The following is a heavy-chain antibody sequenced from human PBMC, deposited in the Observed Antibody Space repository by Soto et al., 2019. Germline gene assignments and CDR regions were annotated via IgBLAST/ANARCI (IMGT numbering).Heavy chain of an antibody. CDR2: ISYDGSNK. CDR3: AKDPSYYYGSGSYYNRGYYYYYYMDV. D-gene: IGHD3-10*01. CDR1: GFTFSSYG. Sequence: GGSLRLSCAASGFTFSSYGMHWVRQAPGKGLEWVAVISYDGSNKYYEDSVKGRFTISRDNSKNRLYLQMNSLRAEDTAVYYCAKDPSYYYGSGSYYNRGYYYYYYMDVWGKGTTVTVSS. V-gene: IGHV3-30*18. J-gene: IGHJ6*03.